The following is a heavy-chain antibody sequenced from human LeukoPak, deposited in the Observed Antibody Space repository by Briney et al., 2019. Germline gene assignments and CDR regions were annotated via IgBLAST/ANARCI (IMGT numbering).Heavy chain of an antibody. CDR3: ARDLSNCGGDCDRDY. Sequence: QSGGSLRLSCAASGFTFSSYWMTWVRQAPGKGLEWVANIKPDGSEKYYVDSVEGRFTISRDNAKNSLYLQMNSLRAEDTAVYYCARDLSNCGGDCDRDYWGQGTLVTVSS. J-gene: IGHJ4*02. CDR1: GFTFSSYW. V-gene: IGHV3-7*03. CDR2: IKPDGSEK. D-gene: IGHD2-21*02.